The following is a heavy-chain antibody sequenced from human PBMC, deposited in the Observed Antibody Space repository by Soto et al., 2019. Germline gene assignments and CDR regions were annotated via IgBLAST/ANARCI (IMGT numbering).Heavy chain of an antibody. CDR2: IYYSGST. D-gene: IGHD2-8*02. CDR3: ARDTEFTGNYDY. CDR1: GGSLSSGNYY. V-gene: IGHV4-31*03. J-gene: IGHJ4*02. Sequence: QVQLQQSGPGLVKPSQTLSLTCTVFGGSLSSGNYYWSWIRQHPGKGLEWIGSIYYSGSTNYNPSLKSRVAMSVDTSKNQFSLRLSSVTAADTALYYCARDTEFTGNYDYWGQGTLVTVSS.